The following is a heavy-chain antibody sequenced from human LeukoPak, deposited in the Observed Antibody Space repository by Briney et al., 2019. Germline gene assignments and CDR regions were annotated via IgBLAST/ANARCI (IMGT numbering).Heavy chain of an antibody. CDR2: IIPIFGTA. CDR3: ARAGPEPKLRLFDY. V-gene: IGHV1-69*13. D-gene: IGHD1-14*01. J-gene: IGHJ4*02. CDR1: GGTFSSYA. Sequence: SVEVSCKASGGTFSSYAISWVRQAPGQGLEWMGGIIPIFGTANYAQKFQGRVTITADESTSTAYMEPSSLRSEDTAVYYCARAGPEPKLRLFDYWGQGTLVTVSS.